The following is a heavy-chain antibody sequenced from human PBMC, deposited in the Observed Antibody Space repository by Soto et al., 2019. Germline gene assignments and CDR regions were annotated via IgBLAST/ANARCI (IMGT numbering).Heavy chain of an antibody. CDR1: GYTFTSYD. J-gene: IGHJ5*02. D-gene: IGHD2-2*01. CDR2: MNPNSGNT. Sequence: GASVKVSCKASGYTFTSYDINWVRQATGQGLEWMGWMNPNSGNTGYAQKFQGRVTMTRNTSISTAYMELSSLRSEDTAVYYCAGRYCSSPSCRGNWFDPWGQGTLVTVSS. CDR3: AGRYCSSPSCRGNWFDP. V-gene: IGHV1-8*01.